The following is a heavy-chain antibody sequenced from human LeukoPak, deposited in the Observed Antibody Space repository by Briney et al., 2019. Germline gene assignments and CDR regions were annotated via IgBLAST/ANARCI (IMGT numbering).Heavy chain of an antibody. V-gene: IGHV4-34*01. D-gene: IGHD6-13*01. CDR2: INHSGST. J-gene: IGHJ4*02. CDR3: ARYPHRAAAIDY. CDR1: GGSFSGYY. Sequence: SETLSLTCAVYGGSFSGYYWSWIRQPPGKGLEWIGEINHSGSTNYNPSLKSRVTISVDTSKNQFSLKLSSVTAADTAVYYCARYPHRAAAIDYWGQGTLVTVSS.